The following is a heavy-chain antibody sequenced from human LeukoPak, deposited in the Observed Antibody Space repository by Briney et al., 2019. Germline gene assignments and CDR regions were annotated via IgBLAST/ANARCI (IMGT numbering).Heavy chain of an antibody. CDR2: IYTSGST. V-gene: IGHV4-4*07. CDR1: GGSISSYY. Sequence: PSETLSLTCTVSGGSISSYYWSWIRQPAGKGLEWIGRIYTSGSTNYNPSLKSRVTMSVDTSKNQFSLKLSSVTAADTAVYYCARDQAAAGTWKYNWFDPWGQGTLVTVSS. D-gene: IGHD6-13*01. J-gene: IGHJ5*02. CDR3: ARDQAAAGTWKYNWFDP.